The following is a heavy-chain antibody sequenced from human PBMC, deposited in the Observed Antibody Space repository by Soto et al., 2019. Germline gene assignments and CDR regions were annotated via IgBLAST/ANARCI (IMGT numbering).Heavy chain of an antibody. J-gene: IGHJ6*02. CDR1: GGSISSSNW. Sequence: PSETLSLTCAVSGGSISSSNWWSWVRQPPGKGLEWIGEIYHSGSTNYNPSLKSRVTISVDKSKNQFSLKLSSVTAADTAVYYCARVSSSSLIYYYYYGMDVWGQGTTVTV. D-gene: IGHD6-6*01. CDR2: IYHSGST. V-gene: IGHV4-4*02. CDR3: ARVSSSSLIYYYYYGMDV.